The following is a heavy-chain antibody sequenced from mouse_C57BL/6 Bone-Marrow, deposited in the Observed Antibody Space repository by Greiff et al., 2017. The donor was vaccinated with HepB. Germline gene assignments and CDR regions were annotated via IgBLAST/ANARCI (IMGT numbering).Heavy chain of an antibody. CDR1: GYTFTSYW. D-gene: IGHD1-1*01. Sequence: QVQLQQPGAELVKPGASVKLSCKASGYTFTSYWMQWVKQRPGQGLEWIGAIDTSDSDTNYNQKFKGNATLTVDTSQSTAYMQLSSLTSEDSAVYYSARWGFTRVIHFDCGGQGPTLSVS. V-gene: IGHV1-50*01. CDR3: ARWGFTRVIHFDC. J-gene: IGHJ2*01. CDR2: IDTSDSDT.